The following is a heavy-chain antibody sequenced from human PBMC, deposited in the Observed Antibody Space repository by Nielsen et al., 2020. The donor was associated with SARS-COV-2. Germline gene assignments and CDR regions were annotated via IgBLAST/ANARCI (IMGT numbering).Heavy chain of an antibody. CDR1: GFTFSQYG. CDR3: AREPPSGFCGRGACLAMEV. Sequence: GESLKISCAASGFTFSQYGLDWVRQAPGKGLEWVAMISHDESSQYYAGSVKGRFTISRDNSKNTLFLQMDSLKTEDTAVYFCAREPPSGFCGRGACLAMEVWGKWKTGDVSS. D-gene: IGHD2-15*01. V-gene: IGHV3-30*04. CDR2: ISHDESSQ. J-gene: IGHJ6*04.